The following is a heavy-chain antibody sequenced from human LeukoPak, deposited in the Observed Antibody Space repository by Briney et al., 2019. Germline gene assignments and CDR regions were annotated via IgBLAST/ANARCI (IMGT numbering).Heavy chain of an antibody. CDR2: IRSKAYGGTT. Sequence: GGSLRLSCTASGFTFGDYAMSWVRQAPGKGLEWVGFIRSKAYGGTTEYAASVKGRFTISRDDSKSIAYLQMNSLKTEDTAVYYCTRVKDYYDSSGYYPRGYFDYWGQGTLVTVSS. D-gene: IGHD3-22*01. J-gene: IGHJ4*02. CDR3: TRVKDYYDSSGYYPRGYFDY. CDR1: GFTFGDYA. V-gene: IGHV3-49*04.